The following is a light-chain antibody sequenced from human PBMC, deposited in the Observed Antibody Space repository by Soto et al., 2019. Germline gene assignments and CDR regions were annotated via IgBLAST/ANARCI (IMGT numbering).Light chain of an antibody. Sequence: EIVLTQSPGTLSLYPGERATLSCRASQGVCSNLAWYHQKPVQAPRLLIYGASTRATGIPDRFSGSGSGTDFTLTISRLEPEDFAVYHCQHYNSWPRTWTFGQGTKVDIK. CDR3: QHYNSWPRTWT. CDR1: QGVCSN. J-gene: IGKJ1*01. CDR2: GAS. V-gene: IGKV3-20*01.